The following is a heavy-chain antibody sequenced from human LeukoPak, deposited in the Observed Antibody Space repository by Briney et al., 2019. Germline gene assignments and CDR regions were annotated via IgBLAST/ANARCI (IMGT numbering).Heavy chain of an antibody. J-gene: IGHJ1*01. CDR1: GFTFSDYY. V-gene: IGHV3-30*02. CDR2: IRYDGSNK. Sequence: GGSLRLSCAASGFTFSDYYMSWIRQAPGKGLEWVAFIRYDGSNKYYADSVKGRFTISRDNSKNTLYLQMNSLRAEDTAVYYCAKDRVAAARDFQHWGQGTLVTVSS. CDR3: AKDRVAAARDFQH. D-gene: IGHD6-13*01.